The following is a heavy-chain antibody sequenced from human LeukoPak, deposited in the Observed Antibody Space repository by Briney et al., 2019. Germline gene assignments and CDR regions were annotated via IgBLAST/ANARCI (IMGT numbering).Heavy chain of an antibody. CDR3: AKGGYYYDSSGYWYFDC. CDR1: GFTFDDYA. CDR2: ISWNSGSI. D-gene: IGHD3-22*01. J-gene: IGHJ4*02. V-gene: IGHV3-9*01. Sequence: HPGGSLRLSCAASGFTFDDYAMHWVRQAPGKGLEWVSGISWNSGSIGYADSVKGRFTISRDNAKNSLYLQMNSLRAEDTALYYCAKGGYYYDSSGYWYFDCWGQGTLVTVSS.